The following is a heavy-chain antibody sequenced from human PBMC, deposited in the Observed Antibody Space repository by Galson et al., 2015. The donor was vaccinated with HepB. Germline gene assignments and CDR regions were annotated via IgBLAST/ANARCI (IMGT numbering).Heavy chain of an antibody. CDR1: GFTFSSFW. D-gene: IGHD6-19*01. V-gene: IGHV3-74*01. J-gene: IGHJ4*02. CDR3: ARGYSSGIDY. CDR2: IDTDGSRT. Sequence: SLRLSCAASGFTFSSFWMHWVRQVPGKGLVWVSRIDTDGSRTSYADSVKGRFTISRDNAKNTLYLQMNSLRAEDTAVYHCARGYSSGIDYWGQGTLVTVPS.